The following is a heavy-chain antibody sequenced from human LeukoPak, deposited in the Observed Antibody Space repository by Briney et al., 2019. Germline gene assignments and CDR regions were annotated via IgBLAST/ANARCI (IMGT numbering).Heavy chain of an antibody. CDR2: ISGGGSNT. CDR1: KFAFSSYA. CDR3: GKNRYSGSLSPFDI. J-gene: IGHJ3*02. D-gene: IGHD1-26*01. V-gene: IGHV3-23*01. Sequence: GGSLRLSCAASKFAFSSYAMSWVRQAPGKGLEWVSAISGGGSNTYYADSVKGRFTISRDNSKNTLYLQMNSLRAEDTAVYYCGKNRYSGSLSPFDIWGQGTMVTVSS.